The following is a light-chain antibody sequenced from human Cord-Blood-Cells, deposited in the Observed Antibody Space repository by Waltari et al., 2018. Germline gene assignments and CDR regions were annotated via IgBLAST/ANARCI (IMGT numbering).Light chain of an antibody. CDR2: RNN. CDR3: AAWDDSLSGHYV. CDR1: SYNIVRNY. V-gene: IGLV1-47*01. Sequence: QSVLTQPPSPSGTPGQRVTISCSGRSYNIVRNYVYWYQQLPGTAPKLLIYRNNQRPSGVPDRFSGSKSGTSASLAISGLRSEDEADYYCAAWDDSLSGHYVFGTGTKVTVL. J-gene: IGLJ1*01.